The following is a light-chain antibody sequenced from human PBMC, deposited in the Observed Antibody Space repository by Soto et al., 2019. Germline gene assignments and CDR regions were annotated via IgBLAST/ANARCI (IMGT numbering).Light chain of an antibody. J-gene: IGKJ1*01. V-gene: IGKV2-28*01. CDR1: QSLLHSDGDSY. CDR2: LGS. Sequence: DIVMTQSPLSLSVTPGEPASISCRSSQSLLHSDGDSYLHWYLQKPGQSSQLLIYLGSNRASGVSEKFSGSGSGTDFTLKISRVEAEDVGIYYCMQALQTPRTFGQGTKAEIK. CDR3: MQALQTPRT.